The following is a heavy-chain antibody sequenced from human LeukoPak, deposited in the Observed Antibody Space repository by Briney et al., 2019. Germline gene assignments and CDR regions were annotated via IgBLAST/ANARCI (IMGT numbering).Heavy chain of an antibody. CDR3: ARDGGLYWFDP. CDR1: GGSFSGYY. V-gene: IGHV4-34*01. J-gene: IGHJ5*02. Sequence: PSETLSLTCAVYGGSFSGYYWSWIRQPPGKGLEWIGEINHSGSTNYNPSLKSRVTISVDTSKNQFSLKLSSVTAADTAVYYCARDGGLYWFDPWGQGTLVTVSS. CDR2: INHSGST. D-gene: IGHD3/OR15-3a*01.